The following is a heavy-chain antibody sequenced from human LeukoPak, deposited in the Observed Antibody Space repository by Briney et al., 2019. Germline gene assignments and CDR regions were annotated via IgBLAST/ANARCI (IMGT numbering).Heavy chain of an antibody. D-gene: IGHD2/OR15-2a*01. J-gene: IGHJ3*02. CDR3: ARDFSVKAFDI. Sequence: ASVKVSCKASGYTFTSYGISWVRQAPGQGLEWMGWISAYNGNTNYAQKLQGRVTMTTDTSISTAYMELSRLRSDDTAVYYCARDFSVKAFDIWGQGTMVTVSS. CDR1: GYTFTSYG. CDR2: ISAYNGNT. V-gene: IGHV1-18*01.